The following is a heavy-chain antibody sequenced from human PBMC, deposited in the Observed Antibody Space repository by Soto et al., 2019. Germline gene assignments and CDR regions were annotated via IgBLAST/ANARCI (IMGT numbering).Heavy chain of an antibody. CDR1: GGTFSSYT. CDR3: ASEEDGSGSYYTCDY. V-gene: IGHV1-69*02. J-gene: IGHJ4*02. Sequence: QVQLVQSGAEVKKPGSSVKVSCKASGGTFSSYTISWVRQAPGQGLEWMGRIIPILGIANYAQKFQGRVTITADKSTSTAYMELSSLRSEDTAVYYCASEEDGSGSYYTCDYWGQGTLVTVSS. CDR2: IIPILGIA. D-gene: IGHD3-10*01.